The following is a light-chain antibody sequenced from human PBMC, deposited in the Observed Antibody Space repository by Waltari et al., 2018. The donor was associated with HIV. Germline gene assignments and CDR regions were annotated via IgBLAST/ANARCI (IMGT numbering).Light chain of an antibody. CDR1: SSDIDGYNY. Sequence: QSALTQPAPVSGSPGQSIPISCTGTSSDIDGYNYVSWYQQHPGKAPKLMIYDVSNRPSGLSNRFSGSKSGNTASLTISGLQAEDEADYYCSSYTSSSTKVFGGGTKLTVL. V-gene: IGLV2-14*03. J-gene: IGLJ2*01. CDR2: DVS. CDR3: SSYTSSSTKV.